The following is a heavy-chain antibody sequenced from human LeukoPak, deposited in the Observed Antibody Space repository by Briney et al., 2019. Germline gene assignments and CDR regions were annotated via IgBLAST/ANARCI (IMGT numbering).Heavy chain of an antibody. D-gene: IGHD4-17*01. CDR2: FNNVDKTI. Sequence: QPGGSLRLSCAASGFTFSSYSMNWVRQAPGKGPEWVSYFNNVDKTIQYADSVKGRFTISRDNSKNTLYLQMNSLRAEDTAVYYCARETGSAVGSTDFDYWGQGTLVTVSS. J-gene: IGHJ4*02. CDR1: GFTFSSYS. V-gene: IGHV3-48*01. CDR3: ARETGSAVGSTDFDY.